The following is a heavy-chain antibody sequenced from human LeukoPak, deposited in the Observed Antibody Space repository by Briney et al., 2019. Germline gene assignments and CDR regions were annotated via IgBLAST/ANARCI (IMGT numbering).Heavy chain of an antibody. Sequence: SETLSLTCTVSGGSISSYYWSWIRQPPGKGLEWIGYIYYSGSTNYNPSLKSRVTISVDTSKNQFSLKLSSVTAADTAVYYCARAYGSGSYYNWGQGTLVAVSS. V-gene: IGHV4-59*01. CDR3: ARAYGSGSYYN. CDR1: GGSISSYY. J-gene: IGHJ4*02. D-gene: IGHD3-10*01. CDR2: IYYSGST.